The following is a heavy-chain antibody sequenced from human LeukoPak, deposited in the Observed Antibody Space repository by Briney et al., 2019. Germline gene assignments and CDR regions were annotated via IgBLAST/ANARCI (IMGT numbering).Heavy chain of an antibody. V-gene: IGHV3-23*01. J-gene: IGHJ4*02. CDR2: ISGSGGTT. CDR1: GFSFSSYA. Sequence: GGSLRLSCAASGFSFSSYAMTWVRQTPGKGLEWVSGISGSGGTTYYADSVKGRFTISRDNSKNTLFLQMNSLRAEDTAVYYCAKDGGLWVSAHWGDSWGRGTLVTVSS. D-gene: IGHD7-27*01. CDR3: AKDGGLWVSAHWGDS.